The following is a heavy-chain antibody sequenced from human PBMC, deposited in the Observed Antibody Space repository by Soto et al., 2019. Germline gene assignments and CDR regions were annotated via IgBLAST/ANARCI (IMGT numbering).Heavy chain of an antibody. D-gene: IGHD4-17*01. CDR2: ISWNSGSV. CDR3: AKDRRTTVTSFDY. CDR1: GFTFDDYA. V-gene: IGHV3-9*01. Sequence: GGSLRLSCAASGFTFDDYAMNWVRPTPGKGLEWVSGISWNSGSVGYADSVKGRFTISRDNAKNSLYLQMNSLRAEDTALYYCAKDRRTTVTSFDYWGQGTLVTVSS. J-gene: IGHJ4*02.